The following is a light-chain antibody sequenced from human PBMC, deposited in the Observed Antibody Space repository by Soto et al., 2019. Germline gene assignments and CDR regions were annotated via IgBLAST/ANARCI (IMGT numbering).Light chain of an antibody. J-gene: IGKJ5*01. Sequence: EIVMTQSPATRSVSPGERATLSCRAIQSVASNLAWYQQKPGQAPRLLIYTASTRATGIPARFSGSGSGTEFTLTISSLQSADFAIYHCQQYNNWPQGITFGQGTRLEIK. CDR1: QSVASN. CDR3: QQYNNWPQGIT. V-gene: IGKV3-15*01. CDR2: TAS.